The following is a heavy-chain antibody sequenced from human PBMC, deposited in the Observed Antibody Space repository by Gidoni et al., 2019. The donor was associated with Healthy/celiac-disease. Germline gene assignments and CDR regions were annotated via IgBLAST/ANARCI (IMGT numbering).Heavy chain of an antibody. J-gene: IGHJ6*02. Sequence: EVQLVQSGAEVKKPGETLKISCTGSGYSFPSYWIGWVREMTGKGLEWMGISYPGDSDTRYSPSFQGQVTISADKSISTAYLQWSSLKASDTAMYYCARTPKRDRWDYYYGMDVWGQGTTVTVSS. D-gene: IGHD3-16*01. CDR3: ARTPKRDRWDYYYGMDV. V-gene: IGHV5-51*03. CDR1: GYSFPSYW. CDR2: SYPGDSDT.